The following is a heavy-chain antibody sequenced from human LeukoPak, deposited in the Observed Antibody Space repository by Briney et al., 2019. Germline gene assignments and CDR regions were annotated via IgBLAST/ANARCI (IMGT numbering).Heavy chain of an antibody. D-gene: IGHD3-10*01. CDR2: ISAYNGNT. CDR1: GYTFTSYG. V-gene: IGHV1-18*01. CDR3: ATDGSGSYYNWFDP. J-gene: IGHJ5*02. Sequence: ASVKVSCKASGYTFTSYGISWVRQAPGQGLEWMGWISAYNGNTNYAQKLQGRVTMTEDTSTDTAYMELSSLRSEDTAVYYCATDGSGSYYNWFDPWGQGTLVTVSS.